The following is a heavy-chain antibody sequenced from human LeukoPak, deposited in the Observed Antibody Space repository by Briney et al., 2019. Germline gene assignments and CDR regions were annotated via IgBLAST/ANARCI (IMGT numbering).Heavy chain of an antibody. CDR1: GGSISSSSYY. Sequence: PSETLSLTCTVSGGSISSSSYYWGWIRQPPGKGLEWIGSIYYSGSTYYNPSLKSRVTISVDTSKNQFPLKLSSVTAEDTAVYYCAREYDTTFDYWGQGTLVTVSS. V-gene: IGHV4-39*06. CDR3: AREYDTTFDY. J-gene: IGHJ4*02. CDR2: IYYSGST. D-gene: IGHD3-22*01.